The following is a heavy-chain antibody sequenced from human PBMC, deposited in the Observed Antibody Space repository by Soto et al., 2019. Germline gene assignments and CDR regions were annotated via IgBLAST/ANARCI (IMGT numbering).Heavy chain of an antibody. D-gene: IGHD1-26*01. CDR2: ISGRGGST. V-gene: IGHV3-23*01. CDR1: GFTFSSYA. J-gene: IGHJ4*02. Sequence: EVQLLESGGGLVQPGGSLRLSCAASGFTFSSYAMSWVRQAPGKGLEWVSAISGRGGSTYYADSVKGRFTISRDNSKNTLYLQMNILRAEDTAVYYCAKDPKAGGSTYFDYWGQVTMVTVSS. CDR3: AKDPKAGGSTYFDY.